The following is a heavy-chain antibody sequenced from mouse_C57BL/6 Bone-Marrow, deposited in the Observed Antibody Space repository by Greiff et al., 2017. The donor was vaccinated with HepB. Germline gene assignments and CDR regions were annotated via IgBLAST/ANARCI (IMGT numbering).Heavy chain of an antibody. J-gene: IGHJ3*01. Sequence: EVQLQESGPGMVKPSQSLSLTCTVTGYSITSGYDWHWIRHFPGNKLEWMGYISYSGSTNYNPSLKSRISITHDTSKNHFFLKLNSVTTEDTATYYCASQTAQWFAYWGQGTLVTVSA. CDR2: ISYSGST. CDR1: GYSITSGYD. V-gene: IGHV3-1*01. CDR3: ASQTAQWFAY. D-gene: IGHD3-2*02.